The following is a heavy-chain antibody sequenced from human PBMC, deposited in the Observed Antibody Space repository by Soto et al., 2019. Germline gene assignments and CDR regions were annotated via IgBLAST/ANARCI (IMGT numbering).Heavy chain of an antibody. J-gene: IGHJ6*02. CDR3: ARDLSFPGEAVVYYGMDV. CDR1: GFTFSTYA. Sequence: QVQLVESGGGVVQPGKSLRLSCAASGFTFSTYAMHWVRQTPGKGLEWVAVTWYDGSNKYYADSVKGRFTMSRDNSKNTQYLQMNSLRADDAAVYYCARDLSFPGEAVVYYGMDVWGQGTTVTVSS. V-gene: IGHV3-30*04. CDR2: TWYDGSNK. D-gene: IGHD6-19*01.